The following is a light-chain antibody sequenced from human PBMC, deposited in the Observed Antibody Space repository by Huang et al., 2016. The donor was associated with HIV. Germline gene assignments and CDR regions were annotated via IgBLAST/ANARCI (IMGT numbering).Light chain of an antibody. Sequence: EIVLTQSPGTLSLSPGERATLSCGASQSVSSNYLAWYLQKPGQAPHRLIYGASSRATDIPDRFSGSGSGTDFTLTISRLEPEDFAVYYCHQYGSPPFTFGPGTKVDIK. J-gene: IGKJ3*01. V-gene: IGKV3-20*01. CDR2: GAS. CDR3: HQYGSPPFT. CDR1: QSVSSNY.